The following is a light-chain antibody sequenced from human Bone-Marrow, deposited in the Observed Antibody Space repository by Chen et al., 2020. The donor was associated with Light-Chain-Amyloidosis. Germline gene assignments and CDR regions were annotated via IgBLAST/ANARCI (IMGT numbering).Light chain of an antibody. CDR2: EDD. V-gene: IGLV6-57*01. CDR3: QSYQGSSQGV. CDR1: SGSIATNY. Sequence: NFMLTHPHSVSESPWQTVIISCTRSSGSIATNYVQWYPQRPGRSPTTVIYEDDQRPSGVPDRFSGSIDRSSNSASLTISGLKTEDEADYYCQSYQGSSQGVFGGGNKLTVL. J-gene: IGLJ3*02.